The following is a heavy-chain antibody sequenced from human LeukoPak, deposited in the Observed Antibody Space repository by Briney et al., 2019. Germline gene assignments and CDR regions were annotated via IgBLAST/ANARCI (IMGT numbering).Heavy chain of an antibody. V-gene: IGHV4-39*07. J-gene: IGHJ3*01. D-gene: IGHD3-22*01. CDR3: AKSTYYYDTFVNAFDL. Sequence: SETLSLTCTVSGGSISSSSYYWGWIRQPPRKGLEWIGSIYYSGSTYYNPSLKSRVTISVDTSKNQFSLKLSSVTAADTAVYYCAKSTYYYDTFVNAFDLWGQGTVVTVSS. CDR1: GGSISSSSYY. CDR2: IYYSGST.